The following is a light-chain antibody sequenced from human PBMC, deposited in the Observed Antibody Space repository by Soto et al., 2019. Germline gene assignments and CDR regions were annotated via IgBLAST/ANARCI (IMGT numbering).Light chain of an antibody. V-gene: IGLV2-14*01. CDR2: EAS. Sequence: QSVLTQPASVSGSPGQSITISCTGTSSDVGGYNYVSWYQQHPGKAPKLMIYEASNRPSGVSNRFSGSKSGNTASLTISGLQAEDEADYYCSSYTSSSSYVLGTGTQATV. CDR3: SSYTSSSSYV. J-gene: IGLJ1*01. CDR1: SSDVGGYNY.